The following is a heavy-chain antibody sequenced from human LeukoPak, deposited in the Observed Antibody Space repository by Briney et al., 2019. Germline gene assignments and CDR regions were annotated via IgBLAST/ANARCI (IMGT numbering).Heavy chain of an antibody. Sequence: PGGSLRLSCAGSGFTFNNYAMSWVRRAPRKGLEWVSTIMIGGDGKHYADSVKGRFTISRDRSESTLYLQVNGLRADDTAVYYCVRAAPRDCSPASCSLFDTWGQGTLVTVSS. D-gene: IGHD2-2*01. CDR3: VRAAPRDCSPASCSLFDT. V-gene: IGHV3-23*01. CDR2: IMIGGDGK. CDR1: GFTFNNYA. J-gene: IGHJ4*02.